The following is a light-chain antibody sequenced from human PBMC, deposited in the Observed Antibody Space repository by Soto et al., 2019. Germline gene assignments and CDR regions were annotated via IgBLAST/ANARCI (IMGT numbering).Light chain of an antibody. V-gene: IGKV3-20*01. J-gene: IGKJ4*01. CDR3: RQYGST. Sequence: EIELTQSPGTLSLSPGERATLSCRASQSVRSSYLAWYQKTPGQAPTLVIYGACSRASGITDRFSGSGSGTDFSLTISSLEAEDFAVYYCRQYGSTFGGGTKVEIK. CDR1: QSVRSSY. CDR2: GAC.